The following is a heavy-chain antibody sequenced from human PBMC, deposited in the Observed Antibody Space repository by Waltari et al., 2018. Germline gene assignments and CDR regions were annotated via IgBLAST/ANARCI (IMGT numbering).Heavy chain of an antibody. J-gene: IGHJ3*02. D-gene: IGHD6-13*01. V-gene: IGHV3-20*04. CDR3: ATVPGIATSGNDGIDI. CDR1: GFPFDDYG. Sequence: EVQLVESGGGVVRPGGSLRLSCAASGFPFDDYGMSWGRQAPGKGLEWVSDINWNGGSTGYADSVKGRFTISRDSAKTSLYLQMNSLRAEDTALYYCATVPGIATSGNDGIDIWGQGTMVTVSS. CDR2: INWNGGST.